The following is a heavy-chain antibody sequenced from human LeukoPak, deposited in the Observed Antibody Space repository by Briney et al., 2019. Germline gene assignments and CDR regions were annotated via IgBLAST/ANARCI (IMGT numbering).Heavy chain of an antibody. CDR1: GFTFSSYG. D-gene: IGHD5-24*01. Sequence: GGSLRLSCAASGFTFSSYGMSWVRQAPGKGLEWVAFIRYDGSNKYYADSVKGRFTISRDNSKNTLYLQMNSLRAEDTAVYYCAKDPVEMATTYWFDPWGQGTLVTVSS. CDR3: AKDPVEMATTYWFDP. J-gene: IGHJ5*02. CDR2: IRYDGSNK. V-gene: IGHV3-30*02.